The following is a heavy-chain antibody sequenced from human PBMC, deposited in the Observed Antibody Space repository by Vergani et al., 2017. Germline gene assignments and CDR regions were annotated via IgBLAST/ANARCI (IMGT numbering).Heavy chain of an antibody. Sequence: VELLESGGGLAQPGGSLRVSCSASGFRVTTYYMSWVRQAPGKGLEWVSVIKSDGRTSYAESVRGRFTISRDTSRNAVYLQMNILRVEDTGVYYCTRSEYCGTTCYGHYFDLWGHGILVAVSS. V-gene: IGHV3-66*02. D-gene: IGHD2-21*01. CDR3: TRSEYCGTTCYGHYFDL. CDR2: IKSDGRT. CDR1: GFRVTTYY. J-gene: IGHJ4*01.